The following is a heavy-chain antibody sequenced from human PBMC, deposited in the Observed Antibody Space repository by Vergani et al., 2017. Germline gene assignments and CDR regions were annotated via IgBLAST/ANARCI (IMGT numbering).Heavy chain of an antibody. CDR3: ARAKRPPRYFDWSRLGYFDL. CDR1: GGTFSSYA. V-gene: IGHV1-69*01. J-gene: IGHJ2*01. CDR2: IIPIFGTA. Sequence: QVQLVQSGAEVKKPGSSVKVSCKASGGTFSSYAISWVRQAPGQGLEWMGGIIPIFGTANYAQKFQGRVTITADESTSTAYMELSSLRSEDTAVYYCARAKRPPRYFDWSRLGYFDLWGRGTLVTVSS. D-gene: IGHD3-9*01.